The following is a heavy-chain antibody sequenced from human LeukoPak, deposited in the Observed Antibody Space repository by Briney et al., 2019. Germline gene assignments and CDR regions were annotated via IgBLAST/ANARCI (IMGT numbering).Heavy chain of an antibody. V-gene: IGHV3-21*01. CDR1: GFTFSSYS. CDR2: ISSSSSYI. D-gene: IGHD3-10*01. Sequence: TGGSLRLSCAASGFTFSSYSMNWVRQAPGKGLEWVSSISSSSSYIYYADSVKGRFTISRDNAKNSLYLQMNSLRAEDTAVYYCAKDRLITMVRGVTGMDVWGQGTTVTVSS. CDR3: AKDRLITMVRGVTGMDV. J-gene: IGHJ6*02.